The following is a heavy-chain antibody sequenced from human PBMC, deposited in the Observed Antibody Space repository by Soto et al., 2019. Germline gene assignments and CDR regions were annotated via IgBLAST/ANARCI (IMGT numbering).Heavy chain of an antibody. CDR2: FIPVYRTL. V-gene: IGHV1-69*01. Sequence: QVQLVQSGAEVKKPGSSVKVSCKASGGSFGNSAINWVRQIPGQGLEWLGGFIPVYRTLNYAQKFQGRVTITADESTGTAYMTLSSLVSDDTAVYYCATGVIWIGYFTVDSWGQGTRVTVSS. CDR3: ATGVIWIGYFTVDS. J-gene: IGHJ4*02. CDR1: GGSFGNSA. D-gene: IGHD3-3*01.